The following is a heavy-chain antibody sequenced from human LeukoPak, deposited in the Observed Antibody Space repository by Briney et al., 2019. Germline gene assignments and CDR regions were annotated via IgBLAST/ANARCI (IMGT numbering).Heavy chain of an antibody. J-gene: IGHJ5*02. D-gene: IGHD3-10*01. CDR1: GYTFTSYY. V-gene: IGHV1-46*01. CDR2: INPSGGST. Sequence: ASVKVSCKASGYTFTSYYMHWVRQAPGQGLEWMGIINPSGGSTSYAQKFQGRVTMTRDMSTSTVYMELSSLRSEDTAVYYCARDHPNYYGSGSLDPWGQGTLVTVSS. CDR3: ARDHPNYYGSGSLDP.